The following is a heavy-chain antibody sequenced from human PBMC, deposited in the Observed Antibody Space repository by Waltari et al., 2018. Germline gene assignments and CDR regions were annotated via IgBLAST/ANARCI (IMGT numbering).Heavy chain of an antibody. CDR3: ARSGGGTTSFGVAE. Sequence: QVQLVQSGAEVKKSGASVKVSCKASGYTFTDFFTHWVRQAPGQGLEWMGRINPKSGDTSYAQRFQGRVTMTGDTSISTAYMEVTGLRSDDTAIYYCARSGGGTTSFGVAEWGQGSLVTVSA. V-gene: IGHV1-2*06. D-gene: IGHD3-3*01. CDR1: GYTFTDFF. CDR2: INPKSGDT. J-gene: IGHJ4*02.